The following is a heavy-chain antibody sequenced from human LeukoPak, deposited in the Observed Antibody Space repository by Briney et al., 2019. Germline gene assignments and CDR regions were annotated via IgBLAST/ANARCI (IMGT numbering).Heavy chain of an antibody. V-gene: IGHV3-15*01. D-gene: IGHD4-17*01. J-gene: IGHJ4*02. CDR2: IKSKTDGGTT. Sequence: GGSLRLPCAASGFTFSIAWMNWVRQAPGKGLEWVGRIKSKTDGGTTDYAAPVKGRFTISRDDSKNTLYLQMNSLKTEDTAVYYCTTDDYGSFLDHWGQGTLVTVSS. CDR3: TTDDYGSFLDH. CDR1: GFTFSIAW.